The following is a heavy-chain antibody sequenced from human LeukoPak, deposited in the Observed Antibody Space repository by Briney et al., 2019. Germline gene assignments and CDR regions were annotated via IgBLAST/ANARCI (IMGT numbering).Heavy chain of an antibody. CDR3: AKELTRGSSWYEDY. CDR2: ISYDGSAE. Sequence: GGSLRLSCAASGFTFSNYGMHWVRQAPGKGLEWVAVISYDGSAEHYADSVKGRFAIYRDNSRNTLYLQMNSLRPEDTAVNYCAKELTRGSSWYEDYWGQGTLVTVSS. V-gene: IGHV3-30*18. CDR1: GFTFSNYG. D-gene: IGHD6-13*01. J-gene: IGHJ4*02.